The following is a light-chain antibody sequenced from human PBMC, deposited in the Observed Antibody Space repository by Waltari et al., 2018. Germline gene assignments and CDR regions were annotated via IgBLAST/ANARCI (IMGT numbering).Light chain of an antibody. J-gene: IGKJ2*01. CDR1: QSVGNN. V-gene: IGKV3-15*01. Sequence: ETVMIQSPATLSVSPGERVTLSCRASQSVGNNVAWYRQTPGQAPRLLIYAASSKGNGVPGRFAGSGSGAEFTLTISSLQAEDVAVYYCQQYHSSPPTFGQGTKVEIK. CDR3: QQYHSSPPT. CDR2: AAS.